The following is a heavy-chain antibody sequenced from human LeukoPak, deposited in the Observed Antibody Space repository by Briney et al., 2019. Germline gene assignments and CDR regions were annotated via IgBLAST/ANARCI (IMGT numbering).Heavy chain of an antibody. CDR3: GKDASSSLEY. D-gene: IGHD2-2*01. CDR1: GFTFSSYG. CDR2: IRYDGNNE. Sequence: GGSLRLSCAASGFTFSSYGMHWVRQAPGKGLEWVAFIRYDGNNEYYADSVKGRFTISRDNSKTTLYLQMNSLRAEDTAVYYCGKDASSSLEYWGQGTLVTVSS. J-gene: IGHJ4*02. V-gene: IGHV3-30*02.